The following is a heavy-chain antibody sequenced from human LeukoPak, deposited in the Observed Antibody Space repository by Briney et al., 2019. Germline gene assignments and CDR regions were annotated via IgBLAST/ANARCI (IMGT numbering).Heavy chain of an antibody. J-gene: IGHJ5*02. Sequence: GASVKVSCKASGYTFTGYLMHWVRQAPGQGLEWVGWMNPNSGGTKYAQKFQGRVTMTRDTSASTSYMELSGLTSDDTAVYYCARDAYIQDCRGGNCYSVPPPWGQGTLVTVSS. CDR1: GYTFTGYL. V-gene: IGHV1-2*02. D-gene: IGHD2-15*01. CDR3: ARDAYIQDCRGGNCYSVPPP. CDR2: MNPNSGGT.